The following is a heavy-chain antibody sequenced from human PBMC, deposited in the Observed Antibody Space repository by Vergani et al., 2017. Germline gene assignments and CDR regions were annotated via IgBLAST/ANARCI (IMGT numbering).Heavy chain of an antibody. CDR2: IIPIFGTA. J-gene: IGHJ4*02. Sequence: QVQLVQSGAEVKKPGSSVKVSCKASGGTFSSYAISWVRQAPGQGLEWMGGIIPIFGTANYAQKFQGRVTITAGESTSTAYMELSSLRSEDTSVYYCAGHFTFGGAFDYGGQGTLVTVSS. V-gene: IGHV1-69*01. D-gene: IGHD3-16*01. CDR3: AGHFTFGGAFDY. CDR1: GGTFSSYA.